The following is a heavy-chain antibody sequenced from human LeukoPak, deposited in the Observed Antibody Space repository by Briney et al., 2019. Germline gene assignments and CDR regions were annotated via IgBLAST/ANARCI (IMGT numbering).Heavy chain of an antibody. D-gene: IGHD4-23*01. CDR2: INHSGST. CDR1: DGSINSYY. J-gene: IGHJ4*02. V-gene: IGHV4-34*01. Sequence: KPSETLSLTCSVSDGSINSYYWNWIRQPPGKGLEWIGEINHSGSTNYNPSLKSRVTISVDTSKNQFSLKLSSVAAADTAVYYCARGRPHGNDYWGQGTLVTVSS. CDR3: ARGRPHGNDY.